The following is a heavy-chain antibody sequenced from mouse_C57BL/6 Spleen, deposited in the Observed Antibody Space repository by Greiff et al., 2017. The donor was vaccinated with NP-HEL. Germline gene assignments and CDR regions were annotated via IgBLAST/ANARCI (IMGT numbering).Heavy chain of an antibody. V-gene: IGHV1-80*01. CDR3: ARGGAGLHAMDY. CDR1: GYAFSSYW. J-gene: IGHJ4*01. CDR2: IYPGDGDT. Sequence: QVQLKESGAELVKPGASVKISCKASGYAFSSYWMNWVKQRPGKGLEWIGQIYPGDGDTNYNGKFKGKATLTADKSSSTAYMQLSSLTSEDSAVYFCARGGAGLHAMDYWGQGTSVTVSS. D-gene: IGHD3-3*01.